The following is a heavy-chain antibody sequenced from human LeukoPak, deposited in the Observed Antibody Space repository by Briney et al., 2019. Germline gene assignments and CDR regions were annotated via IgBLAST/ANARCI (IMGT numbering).Heavy chain of an antibody. V-gene: IGHV4-59*08. CDR2: MHYSGST. CDR1: GGSISSYY. D-gene: IGHD5-12*01. Sequence: SETLSLTCTVSGGSISSYYWSWIRQPPGKGLEWIGYMHYSGSTNHNPSLKSRVTISVDTSKNQFSLKLSSVTAADTAVYHCARLNNGYDHTFDYWGQGTLVTVSS. CDR3: ARLNNGYDHTFDY. J-gene: IGHJ4*02.